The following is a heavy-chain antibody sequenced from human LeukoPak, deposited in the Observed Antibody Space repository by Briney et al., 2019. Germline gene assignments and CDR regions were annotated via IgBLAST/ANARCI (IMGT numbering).Heavy chain of an antibody. Sequence: GGSLRLSCAASGFTVSNSYMSWVRQAPGKGLEWVSVIYSGGSTYYADSVKGRFTISRDNSKNTLYLQMNSLRAEDTAVYYCARGIAAAANEDRFDPWGQGTLVTVSS. J-gene: IGHJ5*02. CDR1: GFTVSNSY. D-gene: IGHD6-13*01. CDR2: IYSGGST. V-gene: IGHV3-53*01. CDR3: ARGIAAAANEDRFDP.